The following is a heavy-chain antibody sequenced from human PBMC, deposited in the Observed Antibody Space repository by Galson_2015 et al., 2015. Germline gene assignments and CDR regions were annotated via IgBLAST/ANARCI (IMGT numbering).Heavy chain of an antibody. V-gene: IGHV3-23*01. Sequence: SLRLSCAASGFTFSSYAMSWVRQAPGKGLEWVSAISGSGGSTYYADSVKGRFTISRDNSKNTLYLQMNSLRAEDTAVYYCAKDLRVVVPAAQSVDYWGQGTLVTVSS. CDR3: AKDLRVVVPAAQSVDY. J-gene: IGHJ4*02. CDR1: GFTFSSYA. D-gene: IGHD2-2*01. CDR2: ISGSGGST.